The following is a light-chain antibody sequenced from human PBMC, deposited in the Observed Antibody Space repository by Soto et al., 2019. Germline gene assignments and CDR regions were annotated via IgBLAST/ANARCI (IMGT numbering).Light chain of an antibody. CDR1: QSVSSY. V-gene: IGKV3-11*01. Sequence: EIVLTQSPATVSLSPGERATLSRRASQSVSSYLAWYQQKRGQAPRLLIYDASKRATGIPARFSGSGSGTDFTLTISSLEPEDFAVYYCQQRSSWPWTFGQGTKVEIK. CDR2: DAS. J-gene: IGKJ1*01. CDR3: QQRSSWPWT.